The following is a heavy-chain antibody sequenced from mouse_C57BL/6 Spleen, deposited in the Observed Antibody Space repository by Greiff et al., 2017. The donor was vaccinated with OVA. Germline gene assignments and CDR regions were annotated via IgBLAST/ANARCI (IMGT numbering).Heavy chain of an antibody. V-gene: IGHV1-66*01. J-gene: IGHJ2*01. CDR2: IYPGSGNT. CDR3: ARCITTYYFDY. CDR1: GYSFTSYY. D-gene: IGHD1-1*01. Sequence: QVQLQQSGPELVKPGASVKISCKASGYSFTSYYIHWVKQRPGQGLEWIGWIYPGSGNTKYNEKFKGKATLTADTSSSTAYMQLSSLTSEDSAVYYCARCITTYYFDYWGQGTTLTVSS.